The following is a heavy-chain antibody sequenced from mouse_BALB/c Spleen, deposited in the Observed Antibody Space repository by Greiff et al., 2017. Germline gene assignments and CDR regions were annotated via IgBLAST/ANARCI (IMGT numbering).Heavy chain of an antibody. CDR3: ARGGNYGYFDV. D-gene: IGHD2-1*01. V-gene: IGHV3-2*02. J-gene: IGHJ1*01. Sequence: EVQLVESGPGLVKPSQSLSLTCTVTGYSITSDYAWNWIRQFPGNKLEWMGYISYSGSTSYNPSLKSRISITRDTSKNQFFLQLNSVTTEDTATYYCARGGNYGYFDVWGAGTTVTVSS. CDR2: ISYSGST. CDR1: GYSITSDYA.